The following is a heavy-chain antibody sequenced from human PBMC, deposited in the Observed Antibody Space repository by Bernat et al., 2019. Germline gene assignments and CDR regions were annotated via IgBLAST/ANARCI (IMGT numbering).Heavy chain of an antibody. J-gene: IGHJ6*02. CDR3: ARERRRAVAGYGMDV. D-gene: IGHD6-19*01. V-gene: IGHV3-13*01. CDR1: GFTFSSYD. CDR2: IGTAGDT. Sequence: EVQLVESGGGLVQPGGFLRLSCAASGFTFSSYDMHWVRQATGKGLEWVSAIGTAGDTYYPGSVKGRFTISRENAKNSLYLQMNSLRAGDTAVYYCARERRRAVAGYGMDVWGQGTTVTVSS.